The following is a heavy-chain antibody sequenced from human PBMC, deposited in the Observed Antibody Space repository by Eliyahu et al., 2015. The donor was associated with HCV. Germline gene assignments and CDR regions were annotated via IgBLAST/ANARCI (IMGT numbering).Heavy chain of an antibody. Sequence: EVQLVESGGGLVKPGGSLRXXCAASGFXFSSYSMNWVRQAPGKGLEWVSSISSSSSYIYYADSVKGRFTISRDNAKNSLYLQMNSLRAEDTAVYYCARDNVHYGDYAAFDIWGQGTMVTVSS. CDR3: ARDNVHYGDYAAFDI. J-gene: IGHJ3*02. CDR2: ISSSSSYI. D-gene: IGHD4-17*01. CDR1: GFXFSSYS. V-gene: IGHV3-21*01.